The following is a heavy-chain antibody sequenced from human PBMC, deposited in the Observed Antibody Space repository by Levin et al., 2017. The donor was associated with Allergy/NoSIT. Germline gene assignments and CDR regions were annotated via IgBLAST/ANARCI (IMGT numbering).Heavy chain of an antibody. D-gene: IGHD1-26*01. J-gene: IGHJ4*02. CDR2: IIPIFGTA. Sequence: SVKVSCKASGGTFSSYAISWVRQAPGQGLEWMGGIIPIFGTANYAQKFQGRVTITADESTSTAYMELSSLRSEDTAVYYCAREYSGSYYQRRAAGLWIPSPVYFDYWGQGTLVTVSS. CDR3: AREYSGSYYQRRAAGLWIPSPVYFDY. V-gene: IGHV1-69*13. CDR1: GGTFSSYA.